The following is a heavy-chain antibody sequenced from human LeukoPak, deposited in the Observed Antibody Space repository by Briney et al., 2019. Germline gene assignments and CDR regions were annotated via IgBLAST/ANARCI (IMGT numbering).Heavy chain of an antibody. Sequence: GGSLRLSCVVSGFTVSSNYMSWVRRAPGKGLEWLSVLYSGSNTNYADSVKGRFTISRDNSKNTVYLQMNSLRSEDTAVYYCARVRFLEWLSFDYWGRGTLVTVSS. J-gene: IGHJ4*02. CDR2: LYSGSNT. CDR3: ARVRFLEWLSFDY. CDR1: GFTVSSNY. D-gene: IGHD3-3*01. V-gene: IGHV3-66*01.